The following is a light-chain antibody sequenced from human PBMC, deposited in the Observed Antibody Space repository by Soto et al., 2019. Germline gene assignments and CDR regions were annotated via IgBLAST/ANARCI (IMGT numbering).Light chain of an antibody. CDR1: SSDVGGFNY. J-gene: IGLJ1*01. CDR3: NSYTSSSTYV. Sequence: ALTQPASVSGSPGQSITISCTGTSSDVGGFNYVSWYQQHPGKAPKLMIYDVTNRPSGVSYRFSGSKSGNTASLTISGLQAEDEADYYCNSYTSSSTYVFGTGTKATVL. CDR2: DVT. V-gene: IGLV2-14*03.